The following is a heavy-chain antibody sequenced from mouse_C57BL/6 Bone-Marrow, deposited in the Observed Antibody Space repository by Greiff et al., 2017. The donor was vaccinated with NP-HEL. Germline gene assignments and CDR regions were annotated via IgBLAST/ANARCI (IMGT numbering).Heavy chain of an antibody. CDR1: GYTFTSYW. V-gene: IGHV1-69*01. CDR3: ARGGRYYAMDY. Sequence: QVQLQQPGAELVMPGASVKLSCKASGYTFTSYWMHWVKQRPGHGLEWIGEIDPSDSYTNYNQKFKGKSTLTVDKSSSTAYMQLSSLTSEDSAVYYCARGGRYYAMDYWGQGTSVTVSS. J-gene: IGHJ4*01. CDR2: IDPSDSYT.